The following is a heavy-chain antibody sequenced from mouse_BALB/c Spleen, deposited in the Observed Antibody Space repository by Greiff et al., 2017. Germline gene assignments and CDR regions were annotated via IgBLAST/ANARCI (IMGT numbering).Heavy chain of an antibody. J-gene: IGHJ4*01. CDR1: GFTFSSFG. CDR3: ARSGIYYFAFDY. V-gene: IGHV5-17*02. CDR2: ISSGSSTI. D-gene: IGHD2-1*01. Sequence: EVMLVESGGGLVQPGGSRKLSCAASGFTFSSFGMHWVRQAPGKGLEWVAYISSGSSTIYYADTVKGRFTVSRDNPKNTMFLQMTSLRSEDAAMYYCARSGIYYFAFDYWGQGTSVTVSS.